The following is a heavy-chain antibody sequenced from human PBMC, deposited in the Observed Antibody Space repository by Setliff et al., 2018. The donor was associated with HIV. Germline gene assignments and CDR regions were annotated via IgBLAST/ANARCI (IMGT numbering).Heavy chain of an antibody. V-gene: IGHV1-2*06. CDR1: GFIFTDFQ. J-gene: IGHJ4*02. Sequence: ASVKVSCKASGFIFTDFQIHWVRQAPGQGLEWMGRFNPNSGVTNSPQKLQGRVTMTRDTSINTAYMDLSRLTSDDTAFYYCAREPTGDFWSGYSSRGLDYWGQGTLVTSPQ. CDR3: AREPTGDFWSGYSSRGLDY. CDR2: FNPNSGVT. D-gene: IGHD3-3*01.